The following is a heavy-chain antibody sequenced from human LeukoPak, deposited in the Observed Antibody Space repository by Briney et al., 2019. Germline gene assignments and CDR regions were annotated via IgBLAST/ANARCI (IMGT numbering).Heavy chain of an antibody. CDR2: ISGSGGST. Sequence: GGSLRLSCAASGFTFSSYSMNWVRQAPGKGLEWVSAISGSGGSTYYADSVKGRFTISRDNSKNTLYLQMNSLRAEDTAVYYCAKVMDIVVVVAASYYFDYWGQGTLVTVSS. CDR1: GFTFSSYS. CDR3: AKVMDIVVVVAASYYFDY. D-gene: IGHD2-15*01. J-gene: IGHJ4*02. V-gene: IGHV3-23*01.